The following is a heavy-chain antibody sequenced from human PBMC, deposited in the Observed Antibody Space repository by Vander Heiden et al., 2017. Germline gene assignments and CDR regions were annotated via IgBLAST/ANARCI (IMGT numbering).Heavy chain of an antibody. Sequence: EVQLVPSGAEVKKPGESLRISCKGSGYSFTTYWIGWVRQMPGKGLEWMGIFYPGDSDTRYSPSFQGQVTISADWSISTAYLQWSNLKTSDTAIYYCARAPTSVSSPYYFDYWGQGTLVSVSS. CDR3: ARAPTSVSSPYYFDY. J-gene: IGHJ4*02. V-gene: IGHV5-51*01. CDR1: GYSFTTYW. CDR2: FYPGDSDT. D-gene: IGHD3-10*01.